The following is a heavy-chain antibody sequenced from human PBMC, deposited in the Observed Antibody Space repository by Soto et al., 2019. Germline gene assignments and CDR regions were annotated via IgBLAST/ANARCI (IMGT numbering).Heavy chain of an antibody. Sequence: PGWSLRLSCVASPFILSSVDMHWVRQTPGKGLEWVAVIWYDGSNEHYADSVKGRFTISRDNSKNTLYLQMNSLRAEDTAVYYCVRGPGLYCSGGSCYHIDNWGQGT. J-gene: IGHJ4*02. CDR3: VRGPGLYCSGGSCYHIDN. V-gene: IGHV3-33*01. CDR1: PFILSSVD. D-gene: IGHD2-15*01. CDR2: IWYDGSNE.